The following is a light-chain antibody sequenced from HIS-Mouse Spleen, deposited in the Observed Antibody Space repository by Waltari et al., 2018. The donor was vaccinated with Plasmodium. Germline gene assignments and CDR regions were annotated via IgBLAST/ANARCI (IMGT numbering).Light chain of an antibody. CDR3: QQYNSYSWT. CDR1: QSISSR. V-gene: IGKV1-5*03. CDR2: KAS. J-gene: IGKJ1*01. Sequence: SASVGDRVTITCRASQSISSRLAWYQQKPGKAPKLLIYKASSLESGVPSRFSGSGSGTEFTLTISSLQPDDFATYYCQQYNSYSWTFGQGTKVEIK.